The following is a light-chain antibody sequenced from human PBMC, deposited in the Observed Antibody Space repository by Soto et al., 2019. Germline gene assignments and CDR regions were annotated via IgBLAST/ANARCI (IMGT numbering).Light chain of an antibody. V-gene: IGLV2-14*01. Sequence: QSVLTQPASVSGSPGQSITISCTGTSSDVGGYNYVSWYQQHPGKAPKLMIYEVTNRPSGVSNRFSGSKSGNTASLTISGLQAEDEADYYCSSYIASSTVWVFGGGTKLTVL. CDR3: SSYIASSTVWV. CDR1: SSDVGGYNY. J-gene: IGLJ3*02. CDR2: EVT.